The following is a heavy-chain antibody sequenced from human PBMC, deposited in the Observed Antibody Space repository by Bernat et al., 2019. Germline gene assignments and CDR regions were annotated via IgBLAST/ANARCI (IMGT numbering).Heavy chain of an antibody. J-gene: IGHJ6*02. CDR3: AKEQWLTSLDYYYYGMDV. CDR2: ISYDGSNK. V-gene: IGHV3-30*18. CDR1: GFTFSSYG. D-gene: IGHD6-19*01. Sequence: QVQLAESGGGVVQPGRSLRLSCAASGFTFSSYGMHWVRQAPGKGLEWVAVISYDGSNKYYADSVKGRFTISRDNSKNTLYLQMNSLRAEDTAVYYCAKEQWLTSLDYYYYGMDVWGQGTTVTVSS.